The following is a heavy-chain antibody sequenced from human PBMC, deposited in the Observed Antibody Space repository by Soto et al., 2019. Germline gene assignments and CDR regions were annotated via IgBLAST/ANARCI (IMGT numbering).Heavy chain of an antibody. D-gene: IGHD1-7*01. CDR2: ISWNSGSI. CDR1: GFTFDDYA. V-gene: IGHV3-9*01. CDR3: EKGSGGGYNWNFDFDY. J-gene: IGHJ4*02. Sequence: EVQLVESGGGLVQPGRSLRLSCAASGFTFDDYAMHWVRQAPGKGLEWVSGISWNSGSIGYADSVKGRFTISRDNAKNSLYLQMNSLRAEDTALYYCEKGSGGGYNWNFDFDYWGQGTLVTVSS.